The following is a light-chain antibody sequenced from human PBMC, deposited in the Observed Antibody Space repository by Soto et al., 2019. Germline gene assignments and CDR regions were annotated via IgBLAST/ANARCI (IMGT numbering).Light chain of an antibody. CDR1: QSISSW. J-gene: IGKJ5*01. Sequence: DIQMTQSPSTLSASVGDRVTITCRASQSISSWLAWYQQKPGKAPKSLIYKASSLESGVPSRFSGGGSGTEFTLTISSLQPDDFATYYCQQYNSYPITFGQGTRLESK. V-gene: IGKV1-5*03. CDR2: KAS. CDR3: QQYNSYPIT.